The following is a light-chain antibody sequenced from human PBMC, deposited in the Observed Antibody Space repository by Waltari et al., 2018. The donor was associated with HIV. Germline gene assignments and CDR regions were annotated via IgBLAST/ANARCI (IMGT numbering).Light chain of an antibody. V-gene: IGKV1-39*01. J-gene: IGKJ4*01. CDR3: QQSQSTPLT. CDR2: AAS. CDR1: QSISNY. Sequence: DIQMTLSLSSLSASVGDCVTITCRAIQSISNYLNWYQQNPGRAPNLLIYAASSLQSGVPSRFSGSGSGTDFTLTISSLQPEDSASYYCQQSQSTPLTFGGGTKVEIK.